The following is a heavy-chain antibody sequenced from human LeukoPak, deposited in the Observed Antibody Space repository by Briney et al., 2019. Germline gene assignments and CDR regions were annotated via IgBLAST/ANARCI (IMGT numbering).Heavy chain of an antibody. Sequence: GGSLRLSCAASGFTFSNAWMSWVRRTPEKGLEWVGHIKTKTDGGTTDYPAPVQGRFTISRDDSKNTLYLQMNSLKTEDTAVYFCTTSSHCSNGVCFFDYWGQGTLVTVSS. V-gene: IGHV3-15*01. D-gene: IGHD2-8*01. CDR1: GFTFSNAW. J-gene: IGHJ4*02. CDR3: TTSSHCSNGVCFFDY. CDR2: IKTKTDGGTT.